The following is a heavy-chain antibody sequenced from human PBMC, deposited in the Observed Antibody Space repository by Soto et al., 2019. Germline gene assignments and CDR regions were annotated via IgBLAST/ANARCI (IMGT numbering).Heavy chain of an antibody. D-gene: IGHD3-3*01. CDR2: ISSSSSYI. V-gene: IGHV3-21*01. Sequence: GGSLRLSCAASGFTFSSYSVNWVRQAPGKGLEWVSSISSSSSYIYYADSVKGRFTISRDNAKNSLYLQMNSLRAEDTAVYYCAREYAGDLNAFDIWGQGTMVTVSS. J-gene: IGHJ3*02. CDR3: AREYAGDLNAFDI. CDR1: GFTFSSYS.